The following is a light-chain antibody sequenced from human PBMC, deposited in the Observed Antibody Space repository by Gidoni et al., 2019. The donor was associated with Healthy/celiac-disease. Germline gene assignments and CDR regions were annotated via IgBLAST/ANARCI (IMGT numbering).Light chain of an antibody. CDR1: ALPKQY. CDR3: QSADSSGTYRAV. Sequence: SYELTQPPPVSVSPGQTARITCSGDALPKQYAYWYQQKPGQAPVLVIYKDSERPSGIPERFSGSSSGTTVTLTISGVQAEDEADYYCQSADSSGTYRAVFGGGTQLTVL. CDR2: KDS. J-gene: IGLJ7*01. V-gene: IGLV3-25*02.